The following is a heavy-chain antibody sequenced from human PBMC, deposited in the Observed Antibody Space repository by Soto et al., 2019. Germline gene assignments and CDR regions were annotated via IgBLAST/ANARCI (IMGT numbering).Heavy chain of an antibody. Sequence: GGSLRLSCAASGFTISTFAMTWVRQAPGKGLECVSGVTGSGGQIHYADSVKGRFIISKDNSKNTLYLQMSNLREEDTALYYCAKDAVYKDGLWLMDSWGQGTLVTVSS. D-gene: IGHD2-21*01. V-gene: IGHV3-23*01. CDR2: VTGSGGQI. CDR1: GFTISTFA. J-gene: IGHJ5*02. CDR3: AKDAVYKDGLWLMDS.